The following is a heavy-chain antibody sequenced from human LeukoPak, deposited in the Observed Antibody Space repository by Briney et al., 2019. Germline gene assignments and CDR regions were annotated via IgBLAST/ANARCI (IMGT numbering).Heavy chain of an antibody. CDR2: IYSSGST. CDR1: GGSISSYY. CDR3: ARMYSGTYGGIDY. Sequence: PSETLSLTCTVSGGSISSYYWSWIRQPAGEGLEWIGRIYSSGSTNYNPSLRSRVTLSVATSKNQFSLKLSSVTAADTAVYYCARMYSGTYGGIDYWGQGTLVTVS. V-gene: IGHV4-4*07. J-gene: IGHJ4*02. D-gene: IGHD1-26*01.